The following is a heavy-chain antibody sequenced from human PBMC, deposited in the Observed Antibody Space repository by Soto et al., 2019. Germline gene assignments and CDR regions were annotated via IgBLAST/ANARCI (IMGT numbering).Heavy chain of an antibody. Sequence: QVQLQESGPGLVKPSQTLSLACTVSGGSISSGDYYWSWIRQHPGKGLEWIVYIYYSGSTYYNPSLKSRVSISVDTSKNQFSLRLSSVTAADTAVYYCARGGGLFSDWFDPWGQGTLVTVSS. CDR2: IYYSGST. J-gene: IGHJ5*02. CDR3: ARGGGLFSDWFDP. D-gene: IGHD3-16*01. V-gene: IGHV4-31*03. CDR1: GGSISSGDYY.